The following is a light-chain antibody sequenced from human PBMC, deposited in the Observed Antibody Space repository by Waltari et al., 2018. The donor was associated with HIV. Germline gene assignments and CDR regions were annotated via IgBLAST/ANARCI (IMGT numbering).Light chain of an antibody. V-gene: IGKV3-15*01. J-gene: IGKJ1*01. CDR3: QQYNNWPRT. CDR2: GAS. Sequence: EIVMTQSPATLSVSPGERATLSCRASQSVSSNLACYQQKLGQAPRLLIYGASTRATGVPARFSGSGSGTEFTLTISSLQSEDFAVYYCQQYNNWPRTFGQGTKVEIK. CDR1: QSVSSN.